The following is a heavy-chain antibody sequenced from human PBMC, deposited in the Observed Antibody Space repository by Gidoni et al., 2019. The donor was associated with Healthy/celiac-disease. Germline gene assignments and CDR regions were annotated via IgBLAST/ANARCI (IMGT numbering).Heavy chain of an antibody. CDR1: GGSFSGYY. V-gene: IGHV4-34*01. D-gene: IGHD2-8*01. CDR3: ARGRTNRSRYYFDY. J-gene: IGHJ4*02. CDR2: INHSGST. Sequence: VQLQQWGAGLLKPSETLSLTCAVYGGSFSGYYWSWIRQPPGKGLEWIGEINHSGSTNYNPSLKSRVTISVDTSKNQFSLMLSSVTAADTAVYYCARGRTNRSRYYFDYWGQGTLVTVSS.